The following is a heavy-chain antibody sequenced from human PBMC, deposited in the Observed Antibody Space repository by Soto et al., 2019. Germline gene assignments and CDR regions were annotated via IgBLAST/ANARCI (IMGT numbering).Heavy chain of an antibody. CDR1: GSIFRGYA. CDR2: LGYDGSNI. Sequence: QGQLVESGRGVVQPVRSLRLFCAASGSIFRGYAMHWVRQALGKGLEWVAVLGYDGSNINYADSVMGRFTFSRDNSKNTLYRERNSWRAEDRAVCYSGGDGSGSTTFGGCVESRGLGNVVTV. J-gene: IGHJ1*01. V-gene: IGHV3-33*01. D-gene: IGHD2-2*01. CDR3: GGDGSGSTTFGGCVES.